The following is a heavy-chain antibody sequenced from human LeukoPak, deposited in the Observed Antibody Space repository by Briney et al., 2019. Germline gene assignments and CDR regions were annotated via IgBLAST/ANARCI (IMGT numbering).Heavy chain of an antibody. Sequence: GGSLRLSCAASGFTFSSYGMHWVRQAPGKGLEWVAVISYDGSNKYYADSVKGRFTISRDNSKNTLYLQMNSLRAEDTAVYYCAKDTVGASDIWGQGTVVTVSS. CDR1: GFTFSSYG. CDR2: ISYDGSNK. CDR3: AKDTVGASDI. V-gene: IGHV3-30*18. D-gene: IGHD4-23*01. J-gene: IGHJ3*02.